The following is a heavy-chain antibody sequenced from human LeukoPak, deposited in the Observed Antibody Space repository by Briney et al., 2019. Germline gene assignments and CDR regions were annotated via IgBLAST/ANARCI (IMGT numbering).Heavy chain of an antibody. CDR3: AKAPMYYDILTGYYMAENLNFDY. CDR1: GFTFRSYV. J-gene: IGHJ4*02. V-gene: IGHV3-23*01. CDR2: LNTDGAWI. Sequence: GGSLRLSCAASGFTFRSYVMSWVRLAPGKGLEWVSGLNTDGAWIYYADSVKGRFTISRDNSKNTLYLQMNSLRAEDTAVYYCAKAPMYYDILTGYYMAENLNFDYWGQGTLVTVSS. D-gene: IGHD3-9*01.